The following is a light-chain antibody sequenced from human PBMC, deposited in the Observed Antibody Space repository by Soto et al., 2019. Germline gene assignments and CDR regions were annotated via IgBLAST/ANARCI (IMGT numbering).Light chain of an antibody. CDR3: QSYASSLSGSV. J-gene: IGLJ2*01. V-gene: IGLV1-40*01. CDR2: GNS. CDR1: SSNIGAGYD. Sequence: QSVLTQPPSVSGAPGQRVTISCTGSSSNIGAGYDVHWYQQLPGTAPKLLIYGNSNRPSGVPDRFSGSKSGTSASLANTGLQAEDEADYYCQSYASSLSGSVFGGGTKLTVL.